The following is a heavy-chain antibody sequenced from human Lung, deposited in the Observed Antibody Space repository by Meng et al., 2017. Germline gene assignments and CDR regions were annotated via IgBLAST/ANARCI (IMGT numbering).Heavy chain of an antibody. CDR2: LGAHDGDT. CDR3: ARGTPGRSYSDY. D-gene: IGHD3-10*01. CDR1: DYTFTGYG. Sequence: QVQPVQPGPEVKKPGASVKASCKASDYTFTGYGVSWVRQAPGQGLEWMAWLGAHDGDTSHAPKFQGRVTVSADRPTATAYMELRSLRSDDTAVYYCARGTPGRSYSDYWGQGTLVTVSS. V-gene: IGHV1-18*01. J-gene: IGHJ4*02.